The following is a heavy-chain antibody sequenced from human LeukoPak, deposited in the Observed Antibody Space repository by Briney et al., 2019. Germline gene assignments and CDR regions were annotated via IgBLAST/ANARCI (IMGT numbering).Heavy chain of an antibody. CDR2: ISSSGNII. CDR1: EFTFSDYY. V-gene: IGHV3-11*01. D-gene: IGHD6-13*01. CDR3: AIRSAAGSPDI. J-gene: IGHJ3*02. Sequence: GGSLRLSCEVSEFTFSDYYMSWIRQTPRKGLEWISYISSSGNIIYYADSVKGRFTISRDNTKNSLYLQMNSLRADDTAVYYCAIRSAAGSPDIWGQGTMVTVSS.